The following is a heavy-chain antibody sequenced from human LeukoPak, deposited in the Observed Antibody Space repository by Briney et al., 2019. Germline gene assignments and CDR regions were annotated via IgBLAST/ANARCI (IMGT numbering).Heavy chain of an antibody. CDR3: ATPEPYCSSTSCLDAFDI. J-gene: IGHJ3*02. CDR2: INHSGST. CDR1: GGSFSGYY. D-gene: IGHD2-2*01. V-gene: IGHV4-34*01. Sequence: SETLSLTCAVYGGSFSGYYWSWIRQPPGKGLEWIGEINHSGSTNYNPSLKSRVTISVDTSKNQFSLKLSSVTAADTAVYYCATPEPYCSSTSCLDAFDIWGQGTMVTVSS.